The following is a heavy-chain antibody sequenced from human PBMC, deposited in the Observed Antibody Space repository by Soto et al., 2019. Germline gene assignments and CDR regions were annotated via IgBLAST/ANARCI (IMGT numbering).Heavy chain of an antibody. CDR3: ARRGYSGYDWPFDY. V-gene: IGHV4-59*08. Sequence: SETLSLTCTVSGGSISSYYWSWIRQSPGKGLEWIGYIYYSGSTYYNPSLKSRVTISVDTSKNQFSLKLSSVTAADTAVYYCARRGYSGYDWPFDYWGQGTLVTVSS. J-gene: IGHJ4*02. CDR1: GGSISSYY. D-gene: IGHD5-12*01. CDR2: IYYSGST.